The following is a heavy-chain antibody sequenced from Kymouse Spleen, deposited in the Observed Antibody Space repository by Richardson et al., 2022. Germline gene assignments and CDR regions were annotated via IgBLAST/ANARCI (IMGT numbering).Heavy chain of an antibody. Sequence: EVQLVESGGGLIQPGGSLRLSCAASGFTVSSNYMSWVRQAPGKGLEWVSVIYSCGSTYYADSVKGRFTISRDNSKNTLYLQMNSLRAEDTAVYYCAGGDYDFWSGYYSGYGMDVWGQGTTVTVSS. V-gene: IGHV3-66*03. CDR2: IYSCGST. D-gene: IGHD3-3*01. J-gene: IGHJ6*02. CDR3: AGGDYDFWSGYYSGYGMDV. CDR1: GFTVSSNY.